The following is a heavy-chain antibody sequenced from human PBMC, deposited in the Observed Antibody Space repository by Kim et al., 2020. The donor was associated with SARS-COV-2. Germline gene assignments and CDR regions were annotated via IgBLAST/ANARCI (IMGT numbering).Heavy chain of an antibody. V-gene: IGHV3-30*03. J-gene: IGHJ4*02. D-gene: IGHD2-2*01. CDR3: AISTCSSTSCPGGTFDY. Sequence: VKGRFTISRDNSKNTLYLQMNSLRAEDTAVYYCAISTCSSTSCPGGTFDYWGQGTLVTVSS.